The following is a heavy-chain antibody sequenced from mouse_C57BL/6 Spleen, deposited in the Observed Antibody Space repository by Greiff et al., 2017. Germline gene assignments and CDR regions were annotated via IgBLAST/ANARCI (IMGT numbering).Heavy chain of an antibody. CDR2: INPSSGYT. CDR1: GYTFTSYW. J-gene: IGHJ4*01. D-gene: IGHD2-2*01. V-gene: IGHV1-7*01. Sequence: QVQLQPSGAELAKPGASVKLSCKASGYTFTSYWMHWVKPRPGQGLEWIGYINPSSGYTKYNQKFKDKATLTADKSSSTAYMQLSSLTYEDSAVYYCAIPAMVTTYAMDYWGQGTSVTGSS. CDR3: AIPAMVTTYAMDY.